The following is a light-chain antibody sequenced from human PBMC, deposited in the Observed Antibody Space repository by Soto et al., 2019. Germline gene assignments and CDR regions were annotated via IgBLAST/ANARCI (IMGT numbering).Light chain of an antibody. V-gene: IGLV2-14*01. CDR1: SSDVGGYNY. J-gene: IGLJ2*01. Sequence: QSVLTQPASVSGSPGQSITISCTGTSSDVGGYNYVSWYQHHPGKAPKLMIYEVSNRPSGVSNRFSGSKSGNTASLTISGLQAEDEADYYCSSSTSSSTVVFGGGIKLTVL. CDR2: EVS. CDR3: SSSTSSSTVV.